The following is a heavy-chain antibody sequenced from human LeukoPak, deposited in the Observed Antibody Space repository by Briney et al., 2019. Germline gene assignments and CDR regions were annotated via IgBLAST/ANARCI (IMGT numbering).Heavy chain of an antibody. CDR1: GGSISSYY. CDR3: ARHSAYSSSWYFDY. Sequence: SETLSLTCPVSGGSISSYYWSWIRPPPGKGLEWIGYIYHSGSANYNPSLKSRVTISVDTSKNQFSLKLSSVTAADTAVYYCARHSAYSSSWYFDYWGQGTLVTVSS. D-gene: IGHD6-13*01. V-gene: IGHV4-59*08. CDR2: IYHSGSA. J-gene: IGHJ4*02.